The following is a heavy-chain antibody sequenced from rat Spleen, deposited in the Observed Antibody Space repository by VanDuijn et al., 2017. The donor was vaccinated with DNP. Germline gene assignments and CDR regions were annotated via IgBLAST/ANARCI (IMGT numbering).Heavy chain of an antibody. J-gene: IGHJ2*01. Sequence: EVQLVESGGGLGQPGRSLKLSCAASGFTFSHYDMAWVRQTPTGGLEWVASINGRGTGTYYRDSVQGRFTVSRDNAESTLFLQMDSLRSDDTATYYCVRHKYYGDHFEYWGQGVMVTVSS. D-gene: IGHD1-6*01. CDR2: INGRGTGT. V-gene: IGHV5S23*01. CDR3: VRHKYYGDHFEY. CDR1: GFTFSHYD.